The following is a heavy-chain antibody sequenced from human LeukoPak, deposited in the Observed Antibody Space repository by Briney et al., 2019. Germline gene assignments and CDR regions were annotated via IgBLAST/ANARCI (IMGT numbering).Heavy chain of an antibody. Sequence: ASVKVSCKASGYTFTGYYMHWVRQAPGQGLEWMGWINPNSGGTNYAQKLQGRVTMTTDTSTSTAYMELRSLKSDDTAVYYCASLRNYYDSSGYLVTDAFDIWGQGTMVTVSS. D-gene: IGHD3-22*01. CDR2: INPNSGGT. J-gene: IGHJ3*02. CDR1: GYTFTGYY. V-gene: IGHV1-2*02. CDR3: ASLRNYYDSSGYLVTDAFDI.